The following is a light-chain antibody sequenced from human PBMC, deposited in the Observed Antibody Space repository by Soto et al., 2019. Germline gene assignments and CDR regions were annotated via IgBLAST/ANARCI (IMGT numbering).Light chain of an antibody. V-gene: IGKV3-11*01. J-gene: IGKJ4*02. Sequence: EIVVTQSPATLSVSPGERATLSCRASQSVSSNLAWYQQKPGQAPRLGIEGASNRATGIPARLGGSGSGTHFTLTISSLEPEDLAVYFCQQRRSWPLTFRGGTKVDIK. CDR3: QQRRSWPLT. CDR2: GAS. CDR1: QSVSSN.